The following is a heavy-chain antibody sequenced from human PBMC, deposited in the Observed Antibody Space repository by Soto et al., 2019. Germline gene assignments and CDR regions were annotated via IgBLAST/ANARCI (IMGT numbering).Heavy chain of an antibody. D-gene: IGHD3-10*01. CDR3: ARVHITMVRGVIITWSYFDY. CDR1: GYTFTSYG. Sequence: QVQLVQSGAEVKKPGASVKVSCKASGYTFTSYGISWVRQAPGQGLEWMGWISAYNGNTNYAQKLPGSVTMTTDTSTSTAYMELRSLRSDDTAVYYCARVHITMVRGVIITWSYFDYWGQGTLVTVSS. V-gene: IGHV1-18*01. J-gene: IGHJ4*02. CDR2: ISAYNGNT.